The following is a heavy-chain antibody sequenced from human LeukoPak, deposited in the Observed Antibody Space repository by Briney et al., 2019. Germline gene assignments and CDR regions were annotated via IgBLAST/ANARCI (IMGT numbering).Heavy chain of an antibody. CDR2: INPNSGGT. CDR1: GYTFTDHY. D-gene: IGHD3-22*01. J-gene: IGHJ3*02. Sequence: ASVKVSCKASGYTFTDHYMHWVRQAPGQGLEWMGWINPNSGGTNYAQKFQGRVTMTRDTSISTAYMELSRLRSDDTAVYYCARGDTYYYDSSGYYDAFDIWGQGTMVTVSS. CDR3: ARGDTYYYDSSGYYDAFDI. V-gene: IGHV1-2*02.